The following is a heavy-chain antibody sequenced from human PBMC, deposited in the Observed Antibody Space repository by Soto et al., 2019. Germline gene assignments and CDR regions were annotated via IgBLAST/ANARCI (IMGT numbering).Heavy chain of an antibody. Sequence: PGGALRLSCAASGFTFSSYEMNWVRQAPGKGLEWVSYISSSGSTIYYADSVKGRFTISRDNAKNSLYLQMNSLRAEDTAVYYCARSQGIVDTIVPSAFDYWGQGTLVTVSS. CDR2: ISSSGSTI. V-gene: IGHV3-48*03. CDR3: ARSQGIVDTIVPSAFDY. J-gene: IGHJ4*02. D-gene: IGHD5-12*01. CDR1: GFTFSSYE.